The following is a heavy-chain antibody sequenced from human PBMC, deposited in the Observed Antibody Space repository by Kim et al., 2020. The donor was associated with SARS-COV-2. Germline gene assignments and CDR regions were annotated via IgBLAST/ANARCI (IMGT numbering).Heavy chain of an antibody. Sequence: SETLSLTCAVYGGSFSGYDWSWIRQPPGKGLEGIGEINHSGRTNYNPSLKSRVTISVDTSKNQFSLKLTSVTAADAALYFCARRLSNTSGWGSHYCDLWGQGILVTVSS. V-gene: IGHV4-34*01. J-gene: IGHJ1*01. D-gene: IGHD3-10*01. CDR3: ARRLSNTSGWGSHYCDL. CDR2: INHSGRT. CDR1: GGSFSGYD.